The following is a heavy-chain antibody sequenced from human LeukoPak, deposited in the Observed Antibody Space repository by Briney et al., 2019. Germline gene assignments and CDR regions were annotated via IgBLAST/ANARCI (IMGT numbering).Heavy chain of an antibody. J-gene: IGHJ6*02. V-gene: IGHV4-39*07. CDR3: ARVVVVVAATLRYYYYGMDV. D-gene: IGHD2-15*01. Sequence: SETLSLTCTVSGGSISSSSYYWGWIRQPPGKGLEWIGSIYYSGSTYYNPSLKSRVTISVDTSKNQFSLKLSSVTAADTAVYYCARVVVVVAATLRYYYYGMDVWGQGTTVTVSS. CDR2: IYYSGST. CDR1: GGSISSSSYY.